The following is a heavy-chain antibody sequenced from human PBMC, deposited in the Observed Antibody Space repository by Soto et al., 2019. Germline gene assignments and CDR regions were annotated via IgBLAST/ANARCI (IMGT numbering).Heavy chain of an antibody. CDR1: GGSISSYY. Sequence: LALTCTVSGGSISSYYWSWIRQPPGKGLEWIGYIYYSGSTNYNPSLKSRVTISVDTSKNQFSLKLSSVTAADTAVYYCARAVRDIVVVPAAIRGYNWFDPWGQGTLVTVSS. CDR2: IYYSGST. D-gene: IGHD2-2*02. J-gene: IGHJ5*02. V-gene: IGHV4-59*01. CDR3: ARAVRDIVVVPAAIRGYNWFDP.